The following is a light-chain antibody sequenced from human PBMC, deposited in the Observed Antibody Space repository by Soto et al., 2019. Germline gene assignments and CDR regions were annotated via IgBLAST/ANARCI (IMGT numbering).Light chain of an antibody. Sequence: PGERATVSCRASQSVGGSSLAWYQQRPGQAPRLLIYDTSKRATGIPDRFSGSGSGTDFTLTISRLEPEDFAVYYCQHYNSYSEAFGQGTKVELK. V-gene: IGKV3-20*01. J-gene: IGKJ1*01. CDR3: QHYNSYSEA. CDR2: DTS. CDR1: QSVGGSS.